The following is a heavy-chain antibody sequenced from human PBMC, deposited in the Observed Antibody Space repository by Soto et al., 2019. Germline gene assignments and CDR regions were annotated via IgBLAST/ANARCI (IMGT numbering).Heavy chain of an antibody. CDR2: INGDGTST. V-gene: IGHV3-74*01. J-gene: IGHJ6*02. D-gene: IGHD5-18*01. CDR1: GFTFTNHW. CDR3: ARAIQLRYGMDV. Sequence: EVQLVESGGGLVQPGGSLRLSCAATGFTFTNHWMHWVRQDPGKGLVWVSRINGDGTSTFYADSVKGRFAISRDNAMDAVYLQLSDLRGEDNAVYFCARAIQLRYGMDVWGQGTTVTVSS.